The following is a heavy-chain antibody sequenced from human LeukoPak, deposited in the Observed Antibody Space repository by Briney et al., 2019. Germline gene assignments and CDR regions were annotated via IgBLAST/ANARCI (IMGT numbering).Heavy chain of an antibody. Sequence: SETLSLTCTVSGGSISSYYWSWIRQPPGKGLEWIGYIYYSGSTNYNPSLKSRVTISVDTSKNQFSLKLSSVTAADTAVYYCAASWYYYGSGRPDYWGQGTLVTVSS. J-gene: IGHJ4*02. D-gene: IGHD3-10*01. CDR3: AASWYYYGSGRPDY. CDR1: GGSISSYY. V-gene: IGHV4-59*12. CDR2: IYYSGST.